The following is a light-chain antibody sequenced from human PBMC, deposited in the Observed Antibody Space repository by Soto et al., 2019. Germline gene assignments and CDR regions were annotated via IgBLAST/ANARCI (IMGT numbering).Light chain of an antibody. CDR2: GAY. CDR1: QSVSSSY. J-gene: IGKJ1*01. V-gene: IGKV3-20*01. CDR3: QQYGSSPWT. Sequence: EIVLTQSPGTLSLSPGERATLSCRASQSVSSSYLAWYQQKPGQAPRLLIYGAYSRATGLPDRFSGSGSGTDFTLTISRQEPEDFAVYYCQQYGSSPWTFGQGTKVEIK.